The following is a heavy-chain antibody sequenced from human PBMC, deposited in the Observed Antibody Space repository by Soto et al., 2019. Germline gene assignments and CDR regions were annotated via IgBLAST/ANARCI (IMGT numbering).Heavy chain of an antibody. Sequence: QVQLQESGPGLVKPSQTLSLTCTVSGGSISSGDYYWSWIRQPPGKGLEWIGYIYYSGSTYYNPFLKSRFTISIDTSKNRFSLKLSSVTAADTAVYYCARDSGGGGAFDIWGQGTMVTVSS. D-gene: IGHD3-16*01. J-gene: IGHJ3*02. V-gene: IGHV4-30-4*01. CDR2: IYYSGST. CDR3: ARDSGGGGAFDI. CDR1: GGSISSGDYY.